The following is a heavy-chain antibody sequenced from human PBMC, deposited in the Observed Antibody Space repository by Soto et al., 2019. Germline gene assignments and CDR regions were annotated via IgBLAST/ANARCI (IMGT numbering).Heavy chain of an antibody. D-gene: IGHD3-22*01. Sequence: SETLSLTCAVSGDSISSNKWWSWVRQPPEKGLEWIGEMYHTGSTNYNPSLKSRVTISVDKSKNQFSLKLSSVTAADTAVYYCARSSQNSYDSNEGNFDSWGRGTLVTVSS. V-gene: IGHV4-4*02. CDR1: GDSISSNKW. CDR2: MYHTGST. J-gene: IGHJ4*02. CDR3: ARSSQNSYDSNEGNFDS.